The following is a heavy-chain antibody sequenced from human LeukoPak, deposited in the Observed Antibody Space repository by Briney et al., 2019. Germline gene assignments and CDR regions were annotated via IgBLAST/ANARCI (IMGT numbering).Heavy chain of an antibody. CDR1: GGSSSSYY. Sequence: SETLSLTCTVSGGSSSSYYWSWIRQPPGKGLEWIGYIYYSGSTNYNPSLKSRVTISVDTSKNQFSLKLSSVTAADTAVYYCARDPVGAEHAFDIWGQGTMVTVSS. D-gene: IGHD3-16*01. CDR3: ARDPVGAEHAFDI. V-gene: IGHV4-59*01. J-gene: IGHJ3*02. CDR2: IYYSGST.